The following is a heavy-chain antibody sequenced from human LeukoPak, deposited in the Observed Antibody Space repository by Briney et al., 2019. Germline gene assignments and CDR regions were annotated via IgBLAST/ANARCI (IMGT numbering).Heavy chain of an antibody. CDR2: IYYSGST. CDR1: GGSISSGGYY. Sequence: KSSGTLSLTCTVSGGSISSGGYYWSWIRQHPGKGLEWIGYIYYSGSTYYNPSLKSRVTISVDTSKNQFSLKLSSVTAADTAVYYCARDNRSSTSHYFDYWGQGTLVTVSS. J-gene: IGHJ4*02. D-gene: IGHD2-2*01. V-gene: IGHV4-31*03. CDR3: ARDNRSSTSHYFDY.